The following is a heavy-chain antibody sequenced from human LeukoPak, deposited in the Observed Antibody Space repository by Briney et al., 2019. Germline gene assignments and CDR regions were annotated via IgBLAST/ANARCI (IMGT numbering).Heavy chain of an antibody. Sequence: GGSLRLSCAASGFTFSSYAMSWVRQAPGKGLEWVSAITSGGTNTYYADSVKGRFTISRDNAKNSLYLQMNSLRAEDTAVYYCARAIAAAGPAPYYYYYYYMDVWGKGTTVTISS. J-gene: IGHJ6*03. V-gene: IGHV3-21*04. CDR3: ARAIAAAGPAPYYYYYYYMDV. CDR1: GFTFSSYA. D-gene: IGHD6-13*01. CDR2: ITSGGTNT.